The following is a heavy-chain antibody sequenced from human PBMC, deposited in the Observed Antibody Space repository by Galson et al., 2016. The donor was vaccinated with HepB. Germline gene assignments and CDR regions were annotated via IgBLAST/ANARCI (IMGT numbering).Heavy chain of an antibody. CDR2: IYWDDDT. Sequence: PALVKPTQTLTLTCTFSGFSLSTNGVGVGWIRQPPGKALEWLALIYWDDDTRYSPSLTSRLTITKDTSKNQVVLTMTNMDPVDTATYYCAHGIHDSSAISYIFDPWGQGTLVTVSS. CDR3: AHGIHDSSAISYIFDP. D-gene: IGHD3-22*01. V-gene: IGHV2-5*02. CDR1: GFSLSTNGVG. J-gene: IGHJ5*02.